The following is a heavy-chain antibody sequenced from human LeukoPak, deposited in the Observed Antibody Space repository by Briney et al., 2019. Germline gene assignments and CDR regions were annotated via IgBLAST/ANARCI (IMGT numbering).Heavy chain of an antibody. V-gene: IGHV3-23*01. CDR3: ASSYGSSAYYPFDY. Sequence: GGSLRLSCVASGFAFRNNAMSWVRQAPGKGLEWVSLISDSDGSTNYADSVKGRFTISRDNSKNTLYLQMNTLRAEDTAIYYCASSYGSSAYYPFDYWGQGTLVTVFS. CDR1: GFAFRNNA. J-gene: IGHJ4*02. CDR2: ISDSDGST. D-gene: IGHD3-22*01.